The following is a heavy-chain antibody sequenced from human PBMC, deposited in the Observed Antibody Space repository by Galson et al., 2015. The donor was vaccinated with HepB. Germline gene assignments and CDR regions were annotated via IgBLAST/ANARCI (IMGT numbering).Heavy chain of an antibody. V-gene: IGHV4-4*02. CDR3: AKGGPVVSAGYRPRPRYNWFDP. J-gene: IGHJ5*02. D-gene: IGHD2-2*01. Sequence: TLSLTCAVSGDSITNNDWWSWVRQPPGKGLEWIGEIYHSGSTNYNPSLKSRLTISVDKSKNRFSLNLSSVTAADTAVYYCAKGGPVVSAGYRPRPRYNWFDPWGQGTLVTVSS. CDR2: IYHSGST. CDR1: GDSITNNDW.